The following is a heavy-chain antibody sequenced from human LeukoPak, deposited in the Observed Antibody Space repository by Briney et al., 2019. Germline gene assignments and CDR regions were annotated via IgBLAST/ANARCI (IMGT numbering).Heavy chain of an antibody. CDR3: AKDKAAAGIEDDY. V-gene: IGHV3-23*01. D-gene: IGHD6-13*01. CDR1: GFTFSSYG. CDR2: ISGSGGST. Sequence: PGGSLRLSCAASGFTFSSYGMSWVRQAPGKGLEWVSAISGSGGSTYYADSVKGRFTISRDNSKNTLYLQMNSLRAEDTAVYYCAKDKAAAGIEDDYWGQGTLVTVSS. J-gene: IGHJ4*02.